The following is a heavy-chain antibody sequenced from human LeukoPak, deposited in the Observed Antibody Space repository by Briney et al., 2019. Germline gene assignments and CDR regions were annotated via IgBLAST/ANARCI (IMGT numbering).Heavy chain of an antibody. CDR1: GFTFSSYD. V-gene: IGHV3-48*03. CDR3: AGVRGYSGYVLGYWLDP. Sequence: GGYLRLSCAASGFTFSSYDMNWLRQAQGKGLEWVSSISSGGYTIYYADSVKGRFTISRDNAKNSLFLQMNSLRAEGKAVYYCAGVRGYSGYVLGYWLDPWGQGTLVTVSS. CDR2: ISSGGYTI. J-gene: IGHJ5*02. D-gene: IGHD5-12*01.